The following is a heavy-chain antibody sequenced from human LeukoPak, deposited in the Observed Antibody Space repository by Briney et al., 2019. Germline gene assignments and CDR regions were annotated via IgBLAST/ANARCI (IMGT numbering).Heavy chain of an antibody. V-gene: IGHV1-69*13. Sequence: SVKVSCKASGGTFSSYAISWVRQAPGQGLEWMGGIIPIFGTANYAQKFQGRVTITADESTSTAYMELSSLRSEDTAVYYCARVRVGVVGADYYYMDVWGKGTTVTVSS. D-gene: IGHD1-26*01. CDR2: IIPIFGTA. CDR1: GGTFSSYA. J-gene: IGHJ6*03. CDR3: ARVRVGVVGADYYYMDV.